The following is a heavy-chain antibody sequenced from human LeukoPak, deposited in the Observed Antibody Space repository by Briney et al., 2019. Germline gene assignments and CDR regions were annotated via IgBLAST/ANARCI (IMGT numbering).Heavy chain of an antibody. CDR3: ARVDINNWHSCDY. J-gene: IGHJ4*02. Sequence: PSGTLSLTCAVSGGSISSNNWWGWVRQPPGKGLEWIGEIYHSGSPNYNPSLKSRVTISVDKSRNHFSLNLSSVTAADTAVYYCARVDINNWHSCDYWGQGTLVTVSS. V-gene: IGHV4-4*02. D-gene: IGHD1-1*01. CDR2: IYHSGSP. CDR1: GGSISSNNW.